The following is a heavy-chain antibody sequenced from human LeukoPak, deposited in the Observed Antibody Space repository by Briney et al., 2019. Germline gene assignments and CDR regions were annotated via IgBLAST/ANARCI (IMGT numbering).Heavy chain of an antibody. CDR2: INTGNGNT. V-gene: IGHV1-3*04. J-gene: IGHJ3*02. Sequence: AASVKVSCKASGYTFTRYAMHWLRQAPGQRLEWMGWINTGNGNTKYSQKFQGRVTITRDTSASTAYMELSSLRSEDTAVYYCAGDHYGSGSYYGDAFDIWGQGTMVTVSS. CDR1: GYTFTRYA. D-gene: IGHD3-10*01. CDR3: AGDHYGSGSYYGDAFDI.